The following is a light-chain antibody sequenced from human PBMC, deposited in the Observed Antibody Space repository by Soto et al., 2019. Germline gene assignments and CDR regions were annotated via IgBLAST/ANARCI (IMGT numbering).Light chain of an antibody. CDR3: SSYTSSSTRV. J-gene: IGLJ1*01. V-gene: IGLV2-14*01. CDR1: SSEVGAFNY. Sequence: QSVLTQPASVSGSPGQSISISCIGTSSEVGAFNYVSWYQHHPGKAPQLMIYEVSNRPSGVSNRFSGSKSVNTATLTISGLQAEDEADYYCSSYTSSSTRVFGTGTKVTVL. CDR2: EVS.